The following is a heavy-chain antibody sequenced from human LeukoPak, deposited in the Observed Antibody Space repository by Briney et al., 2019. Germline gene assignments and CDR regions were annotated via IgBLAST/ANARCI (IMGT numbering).Heavy chain of an antibody. J-gene: IGHJ4*02. CDR1: GFTFSNYE. CDR3: ARDDSYGLDY. Sequence: GGSLRLSCAASGFTFSNYEMNWVRRAPGKGLEWVSYISSSGSTIYYADSVKGRFTISRDNAKNSLYLQMNSLRAEDTAVYYCARDDSYGLDYWGQGTRVTVSS. D-gene: IGHD5-18*01. CDR2: ISSSGSTI. V-gene: IGHV3-48*03.